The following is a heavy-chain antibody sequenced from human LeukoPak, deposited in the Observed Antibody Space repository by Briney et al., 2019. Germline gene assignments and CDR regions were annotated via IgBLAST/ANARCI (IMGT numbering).Heavy chain of an antibody. CDR2: IKQDGSEK. V-gene: IGHV3-7*01. CDR1: GFTFSSYA. CDR3: ARDVKYYYDSSDYYA. J-gene: IGHJ4*02. D-gene: IGHD3-22*01. Sequence: GGSLRLSCAASGFTFSSYAMSWVRQAPGKGLEWVANIKQDGSEKYYVDSVKGRFTISRDNAKNSLYLQMNSLRAEDTAVYYCARDVKYYYDSSDYYAWGQGTLVTVSS.